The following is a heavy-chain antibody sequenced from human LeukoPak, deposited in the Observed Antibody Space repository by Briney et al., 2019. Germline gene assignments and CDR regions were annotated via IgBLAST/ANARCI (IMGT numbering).Heavy chain of an antibody. Sequence: SETLSLTCTVSGGSISSGDYYWSWIRQPPGKGLEWIGYIYYSGSTYYNPSPKSRVTISVDTSKNQFSLKLSSVTAADTAVYYCARAEHCSGGSCYSFDYWGQGTLVTVSS. J-gene: IGHJ4*02. CDR1: GGSISSGDYY. V-gene: IGHV4-30-4*01. D-gene: IGHD2-15*01. CDR2: IYYSGST. CDR3: ARAEHCSGGSCYSFDY.